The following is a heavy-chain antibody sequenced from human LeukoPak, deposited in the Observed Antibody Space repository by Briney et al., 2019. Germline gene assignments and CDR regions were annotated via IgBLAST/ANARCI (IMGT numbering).Heavy chain of an antibody. J-gene: IGHJ4*02. Sequence: GGSLRLSCAASGFTFSDYYMSWIRQAPGKGLEWISYITSSGSTIYYADSVKGRFTVSRDNAKNSLYLQMNSLRAEDTAVYYCARHIAEATALHYWGQGTLVTVSP. CDR1: GFTFSDYY. V-gene: IGHV3-11*01. D-gene: IGHD6-13*01. CDR3: ARHIAEATALHY. CDR2: ITSSGSTI.